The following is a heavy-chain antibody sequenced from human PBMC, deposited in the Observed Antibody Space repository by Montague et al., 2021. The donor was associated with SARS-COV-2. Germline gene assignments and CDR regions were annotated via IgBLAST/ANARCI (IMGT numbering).Heavy chain of an antibody. D-gene: IGHD2-2*01. CDR3: ARGGFYDCAATSCTTTDAFDI. CDR1: GDSIGSDGFY. V-gene: IGHV4-31*03. J-gene: IGHJ3*02. CDR2: IYHSGST. Sequence: TLSLTCSVSGDSIGSDGFYCTWIRHLPGKGLEWLGNIYHSGSTYFNPSLKSRLTMSVDTSKQHFSLNLTSVTAADTAVYYCARGGFYDCAATSCTTTDAFDIWGQGTMVTVSS.